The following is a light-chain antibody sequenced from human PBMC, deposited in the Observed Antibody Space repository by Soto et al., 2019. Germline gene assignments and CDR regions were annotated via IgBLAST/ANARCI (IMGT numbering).Light chain of an antibody. CDR3: SSYAASNNLGV. V-gene: IGLV2-8*01. J-gene: IGLJ2*01. CDR2: EVS. Sequence: QSVLTQHPSASGSPGQSVTISCIGTSSDVGGYNYVSWYQQHPGKAPKLMIYEVSKRPSGVPDRFSGSKSGNTASLTVSGLQAEDEADYYCSSYAASNNLGVFGGGTKLTVL. CDR1: SSDVGGYNY.